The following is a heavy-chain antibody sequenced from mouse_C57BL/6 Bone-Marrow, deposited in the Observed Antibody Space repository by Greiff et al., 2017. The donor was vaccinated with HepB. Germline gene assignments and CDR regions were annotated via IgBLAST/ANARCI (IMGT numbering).Heavy chain of an antibody. V-gene: IGHV1-55*01. Sequence: QVQLQQPGAELVKPGASVKMSCKASGYTFTSYWITWVKQRPGQGLEWIGDIYPGSGSTNYNEKFKSKATLTVDTSSSTAYMQLSSLTSEDSAVYYWASPIYDGYYWFAYWGQGTLVTVSA. CDR2: IYPGSGST. CDR3: ASPIYDGYYWFAY. J-gene: IGHJ3*01. D-gene: IGHD2-3*01. CDR1: GYTFTSYW.